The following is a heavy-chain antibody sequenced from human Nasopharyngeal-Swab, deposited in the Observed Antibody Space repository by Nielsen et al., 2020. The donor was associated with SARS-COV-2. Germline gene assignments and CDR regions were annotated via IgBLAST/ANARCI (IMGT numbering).Heavy chain of an antibody. CDR1: GFPFCDYA. CDR3: TRAWYEDY. J-gene: IGHJ4*02. V-gene: IGHV3-49*03. CDR2: IRSKPYGGTT. Sequence: GESLKLSCTGSGFPFCDYAMTWFRQAPWMGLEWVPFIRSKPYGGTTESAASVKGRFTISRDDSTSIAYLQMNSLKTEDTAVYYCTRAWYEDYWGQGTLGTVSS. D-gene: IGHD6-13*01.